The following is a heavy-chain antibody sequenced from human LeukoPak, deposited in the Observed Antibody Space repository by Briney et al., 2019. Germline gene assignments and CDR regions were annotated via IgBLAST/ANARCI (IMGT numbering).Heavy chain of an antibody. CDR1: GYSFTSYW. Sequence: GESLKISCKGSGYSFTSYWIGWVRQMPGKGLEWMGIIYPGDSDTRYSPSFQCKVTISADKSISTACLQWTSLKASDTAMYYCARLKDIVVVVAASPAVSFDYWGQGTLVTVSS. D-gene: IGHD2-15*01. J-gene: IGHJ4*02. V-gene: IGHV5-51*01. CDR2: IYPGDSDT. CDR3: ARLKDIVVVVAASPAVSFDY.